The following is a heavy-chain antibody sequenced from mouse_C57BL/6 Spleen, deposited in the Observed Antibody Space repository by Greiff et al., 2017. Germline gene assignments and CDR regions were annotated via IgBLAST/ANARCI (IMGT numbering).Heavy chain of an antibody. D-gene: IGHD1-1*01. CDR1: GFNIKDYY. CDR2: IDPEDGET. CDR3: ARNYYGSSSYWYFDV. Sequence: DVKLQESGAELVKPGASVKLSCTASGFNIKDYYMHWVKQRTEQGLEWIGRIDPEDGETKYAPKFQGKATITADTSSNTAYLQLSSLTSEDTAVYYCARNYYGSSSYWYFDVWGTGTTVTVSS. V-gene: IGHV14-2*01. J-gene: IGHJ1*03.